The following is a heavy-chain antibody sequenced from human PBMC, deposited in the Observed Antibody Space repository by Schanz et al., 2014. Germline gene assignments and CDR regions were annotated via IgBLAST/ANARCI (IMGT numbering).Heavy chain of an antibody. Sequence: DVQLLESGGGLVQPGESLRLSCAASGFTFTTYAMTWVRQAPGKGLEWVSNISPTGSSTYYADSVKGRFTISRDNSKNTLYLQVNSVRAEDTAVYYCAKAKSGAHGAFDIWGQGTMVTVSS. D-gene: IGHD3-10*01. V-gene: IGHV3-23*01. CDR2: ISPTGSST. J-gene: IGHJ3*02. CDR3: AKAKSGAHGAFDI. CDR1: GFTFTTYA.